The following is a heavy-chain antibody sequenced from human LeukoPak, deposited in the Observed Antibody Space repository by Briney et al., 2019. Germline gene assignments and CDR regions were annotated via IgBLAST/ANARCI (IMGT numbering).Heavy chain of an antibody. CDR2: INPNSGGT. Sequence: ASVKVSCKASGYTFTGYYMHWVRQAPGQGLEWMGWINPNSGGTNYAQKFQGRVTMTRDTSISTAYMELSRLRSDDTAVYYCARDRSMDCSSTSCYYYYNMDVWGKGTTVTVSS. CDR1: GYTFTGYY. V-gene: IGHV1-2*02. D-gene: IGHD2-2*01. J-gene: IGHJ6*03. CDR3: ARDRSMDCSSTSCYYYYNMDV.